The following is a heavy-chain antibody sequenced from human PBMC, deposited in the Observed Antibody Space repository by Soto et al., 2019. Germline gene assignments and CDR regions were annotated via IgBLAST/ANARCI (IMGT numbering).Heavy chain of an antibody. CDR1: GFSFSADGVD. CDR3: AHAFGGTSWPNDAFDV. D-gene: IGHD3-16*01. J-gene: IGHJ3*01. Sequence: HITLKESGPTLVKPTQTLTLTCIFSGFSFSADGVDVGWIRQPPGKTLEWLALIYWDDDTRYRPSLKSRLTITKDSSKNQVVLTMTNMDPLDTATYYCAHAFGGTSWPNDAFDVWGQGTVVTVSS. V-gene: IGHV2-5*02. CDR2: IYWDDDT.